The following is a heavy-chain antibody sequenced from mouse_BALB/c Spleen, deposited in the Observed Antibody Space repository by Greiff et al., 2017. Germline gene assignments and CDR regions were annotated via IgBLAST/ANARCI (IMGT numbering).Heavy chain of an antibody. Sequence: EVKLVESGGGLVQPGGSMKLSCVASGFTFSNYWMNWVRQSPEKGLEWVAEIRLKSNNYATHYAESVKGRFTISRDDSKSSVYLQMNNLRAEDTGIYYCTRPSNWDRGTWFAYWGQGTLVTVSA. CDR3: TRPSNWDRGTWFAY. CDR1: GFTFSNYW. V-gene: IGHV6-6*02. D-gene: IGHD4-1*01. J-gene: IGHJ3*01. CDR2: IRLKSNNYAT.